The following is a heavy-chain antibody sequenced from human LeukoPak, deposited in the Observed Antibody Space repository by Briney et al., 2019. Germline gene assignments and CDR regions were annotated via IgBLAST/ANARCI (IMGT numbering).Heavy chain of an antibody. Sequence: PGGSLRLSCAASGLTFSTYEMNWVRQAPGKGLEWVSYISSSGGSIYYADSVKGRFTISRDNAKNSLFLQMNSLRAEDTAVYYCATQGRSAMLGIWGQGTMVTVSS. CDR2: ISSSGGSI. CDR3: ATQGRSAMLGI. CDR1: GLTFSTYE. J-gene: IGHJ3*02. D-gene: IGHD3-3*01. V-gene: IGHV3-48*03.